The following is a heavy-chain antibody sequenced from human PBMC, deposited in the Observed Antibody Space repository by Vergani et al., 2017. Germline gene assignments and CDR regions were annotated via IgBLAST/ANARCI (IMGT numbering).Heavy chain of an antibody. CDR3: TRGWYYDSIAYWAY. V-gene: IGHV1-46*03. J-gene: IGHJ4*02. CDR1: GYSFTSYW. Sequence: VQLVQSGAEVKKPGESLKISCKGSGYSFTSYWIGWVRQMPGKGLEWMGIINPSGGSTSYAQKFQGRVTMTRDTSTSTVYMELSSLRSEDTAVYYCTRGWYYDSIAYWAYWGQGTLVTVSS. D-gene: IGHD3-22*01. CDR2: INPSGGST.